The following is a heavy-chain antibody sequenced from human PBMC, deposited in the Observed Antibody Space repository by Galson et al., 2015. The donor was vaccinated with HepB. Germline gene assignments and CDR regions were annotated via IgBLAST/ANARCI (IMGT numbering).Heavy chain of an antibody. D-gene: IGHD2-15*01. J-gene: IGHJ4*02. Sequence: SLRLSCAASGFTFSSYAMHWVRQAPGKGLEWVAVISYDGSNKYYADSVKGRFTISRDNSKNTLYLQMNSLRAEDTAVYYCARAGVAAKGLDYWGQGTLVTVSS. CDR1: GFTFSSYA. CDR2: ISYDGSNK. CDR3: ARAGVAAKGLDY. V-gene: IGHV3-30-3*01.